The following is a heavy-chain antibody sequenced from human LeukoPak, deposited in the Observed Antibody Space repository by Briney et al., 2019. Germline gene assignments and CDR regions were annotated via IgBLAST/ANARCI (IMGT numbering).Heavy chain of an antibody. CDR2: IRSKANSYVT. Sequence: PGGSLRLSCAASGLTFSGSAMHWGRQASGKGLEWVGRIRSKANSYVTAYAASVKGRFTISRDDSKNTAYLQMNSLKTEDTAVYYCARASYCSSSTCYGAVVDYWGRGTLVTVSS. D-gene: IGHD2-2*01. J-gene: IGHJ4*02. CDR1: GLTFSGSA. CDR3: ARASYCSSSTCYGAVVDY. V-gene: IGHV3-73*01.